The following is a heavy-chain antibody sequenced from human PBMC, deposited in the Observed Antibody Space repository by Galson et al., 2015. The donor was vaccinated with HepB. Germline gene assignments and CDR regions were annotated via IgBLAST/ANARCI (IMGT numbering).Heavy chain of an antibody. J-gene: IGHJ3*02. V-gene: IGHV5-51*01. D-gene: IGHD6-13*01. Sequence: IYPGDSDNRYSPSVQGQVTMSADKSINTAYLQWSSLRASDTATYYCARIEATIGAISAFDIWGQGTVVTVSS. CDR3: ARIEATIGAISAFDI. CDR2: IYPGDSDN.